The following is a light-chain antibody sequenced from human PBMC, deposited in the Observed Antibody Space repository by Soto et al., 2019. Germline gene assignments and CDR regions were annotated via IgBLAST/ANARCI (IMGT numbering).Light chain of an antibody. Sequence: EIVLTQSPGTLSLSPGERATLSCRASQSVSSSYLAWYQQKPGQAPRLLIYGASSRATGIPDRFSGSVCGTDFTLTISRLEPEDFAVYYCQQYGSSPFTFGPGTKVDIK. V-gene: IGKV3-20*01. J-gene: IGKJ3*01. CDR3: QQYGSSPFT. CDR2: GAS. CDR1: QSVSSSY.